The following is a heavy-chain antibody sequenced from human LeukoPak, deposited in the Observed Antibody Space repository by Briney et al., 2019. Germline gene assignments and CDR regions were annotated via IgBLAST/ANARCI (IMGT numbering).Heavy chain of an antibody. Sequence: GGSLRLSCAASGFTFSSYSMNWVRQAPGKGLEWVSSISSSSSYIYYADSVKGRFTISRDNAKNSLYLQMNSLRAEDTAVYYCAREREYNYGHMLGYWGQGTLVTVSS. CDR3: AREREYNYGHMLGY. V-gene: IGHV3-21*01. J-gene: IGHJ4*02. CDR2: ISSSSSYI. CDR1: GFTFSSYS. D-gene: IGHD5-18*01.